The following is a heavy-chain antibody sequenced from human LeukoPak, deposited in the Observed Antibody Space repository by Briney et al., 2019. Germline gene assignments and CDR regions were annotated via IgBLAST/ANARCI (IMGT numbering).Heavy chain of an antibody. V-gene: IGHV3-23*01. D-gene: IGHD5-18*01. Sequence: GGSLRLSCAASGFTFSNYAMRWVRQAPGKGLEWVSGISGSGDSTYYADSVKGRFTISRDNAKTSLYLQMNSLRAEDTAVYYCARDLSGVAGYTYGRGIDYWGQGTLVTVSS. CDR3: ARDLSGVAGYTYGRGIDY. CDR2: ISGSGDST. CDR1: GFTFSNYA. J-gene: IGHJ4*02.